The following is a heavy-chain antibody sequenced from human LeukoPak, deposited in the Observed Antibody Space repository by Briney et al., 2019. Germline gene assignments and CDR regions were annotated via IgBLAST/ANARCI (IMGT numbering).Heavy chain of an antibody. CDR3: ARVWPLSSEIDAFDI. V-gene: IGHV3-48*03. CDR2: ISSSGSTI. D-gene: IGHD6-25*01. Sequence: QTGGSLRLSCAASGLTFSSYEVNWVRQAPGKGLEWVSYISSSGSTIYYADSVKGRFTISRDNAKNSLYLQMNSLRAEDTAVYHCARVWPLSSEIDAFDIWGQGTMVTVSS. CDR1: GLTFSSYE. J-gene: IGHJ3*02.